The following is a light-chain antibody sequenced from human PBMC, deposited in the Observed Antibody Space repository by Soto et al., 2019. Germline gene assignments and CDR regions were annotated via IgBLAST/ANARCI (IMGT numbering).Light chain of an antibody. CDR2: DVS. Sequence: QSALTHPASVSGSPGQSITISCTGTSSDVGGYNYVSWYQQHPGKAPKLMIYDVSNRPSGVSNRFSGSKSGNTASLTISGLQPEDEADYYCSSYTSSSTSVVFGGGTKLTVL. CDR1: SSDVGGYNY. J-gene: IGLJ2*01. CDR3: SSYTSSSTSVV. V-gene: IGLV2-14*01.